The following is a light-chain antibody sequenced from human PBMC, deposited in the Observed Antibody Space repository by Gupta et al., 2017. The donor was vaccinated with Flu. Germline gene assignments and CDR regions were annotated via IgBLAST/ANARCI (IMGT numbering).Light chain of an antibody. CDR3: SSYTSTSTLL. J-gene: IGLJ2*01. CDR2: EVN. V-gene: IGLV2-14*01. CDR1: SSDVGGYNY. Sequence: QSALTQPASVSGSPGQSITLPCTGTSSDVGGYNYVSWYQQHPGNAPKLMIYEVNKRPSGISIRFSASKSGNTASLTISGLQAEDEADYYCSSYTSTSTLLFGGGTKLTVL.